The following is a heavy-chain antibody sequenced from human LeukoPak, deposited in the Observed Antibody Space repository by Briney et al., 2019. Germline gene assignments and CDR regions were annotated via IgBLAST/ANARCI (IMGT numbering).Heavy chain of an antibody. D-gene: IGHD6-19*01. Sequence: ASVKVSCKASGYTFTSYDINWVRQATGQGLEWMGWMNPNSGNTGYARKFQGRVTMTRNTSISTAYMELSSLRSEDTAVYYCARVEISSGWYGDDAFDIWGQGTMVTVSS. CDR3: ARVEISSGWYGDDAFDI. V-gene: IGHV1-8*01. J-gene: IGHJ3*02. CDR1: GYTFTSYD. CDR2: MNPNSGNT.